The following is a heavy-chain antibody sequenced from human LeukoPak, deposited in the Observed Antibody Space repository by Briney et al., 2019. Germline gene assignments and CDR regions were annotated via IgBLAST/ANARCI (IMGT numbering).Heavy chain of an antibody. V-gene: IGHV3-7*01. CDR1: GFTFSTYW. J-gene: IGHJ4*02. Sequence: GGSLRLSCAASGFTFSTYWMSWVRQAPGKGLEWVANIKHDGSDKWYVDSVKGRFTISRDNAKNSLYLQMNALRAEDTAVYYCARDLAIAAAGTDYFDYWGQGTLVTVSS. D-gene: IGHD6-13*01. CDR3: ARDLAIAAAGTDYFDY. CDR2: IKHDGSDK.